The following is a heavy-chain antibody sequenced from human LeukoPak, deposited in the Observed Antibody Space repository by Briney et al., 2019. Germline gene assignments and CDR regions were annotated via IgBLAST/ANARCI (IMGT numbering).Heavy chain of an antibody. D-gene: IGHD2-2*01. Sequence: GGSLRLSCAASGFTFSSYGMHWVRRAPGKGLEWVAVISYDGSNKYYADSVKGRFTISRDNSKNTLYLQMNSLRAEDTPVYYCAKAGDVVVVPAGIDYWGQGTLVTVSS. V-gene: IGHV3-30*18. CDR3: AKAGDVVVVPAGIDY. CDR1: GFTFSSYG. CDR2: ISYDGSNK. J-gene: IGHJ4*02.